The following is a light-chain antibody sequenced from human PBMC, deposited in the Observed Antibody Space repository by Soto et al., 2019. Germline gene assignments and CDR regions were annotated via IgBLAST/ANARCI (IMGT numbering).Light chain of an antibody. CDR3: QQYNNWPHT. Sequence: ETVMTQSPATLSVSPGEGATLSCRASQSVSTNLAWYQQKPGQTPRLLVYGASIRATGMSARFSGSGSGTEFPPTISSLQSEDFALYYCQQYNNWPHTFGGGTKVEIK. J-gene: IGKJ4*01. CDR2: GAS. V-gene: IGKV3-15*01. CDR1: QSVSTN.